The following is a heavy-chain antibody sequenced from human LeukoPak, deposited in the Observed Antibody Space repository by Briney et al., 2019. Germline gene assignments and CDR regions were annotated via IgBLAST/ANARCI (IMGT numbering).Heavy chain of an antibody. CDR3: ARPSSGWYGS. D-gene: IGHD6-19*01. CDR2: IYDGGTT. CDR1: GFIFSSYA. V-gene: IGHV3-23*01. Sequence: GGSLRLSCAASGFIFSSYAMSWVRQAPGKGLEWVSSIYDGGTTHHADSVRGRFTISRDNPKNTLYLQMDSLRAEDTAVYYCARPSSGWYGSWGQGTLVTVSS. J-gene: IGHJ4*02.